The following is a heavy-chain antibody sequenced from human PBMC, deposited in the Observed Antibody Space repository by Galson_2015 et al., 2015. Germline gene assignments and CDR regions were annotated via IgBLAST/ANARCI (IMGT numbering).Heavy chain of an antibody. CDR1: GFTFSASG. CDR3: TRWMSGGNCPFDS. CDR2: IGTKANNYAT. V-gene: IGHV3-73*01. Sequence: SLRLSCATSGFTFSASGMHWVRQASGKGLEWVGRIGTKANNYATEYAASVRGRFTISRDEGEKTAYPQMSSLKTEDTAVYYCTRWMSGGNCPFDSWGQGALVTVSS. D-gene: IGHD4-23*01. J-gene: IGHJ4*02.